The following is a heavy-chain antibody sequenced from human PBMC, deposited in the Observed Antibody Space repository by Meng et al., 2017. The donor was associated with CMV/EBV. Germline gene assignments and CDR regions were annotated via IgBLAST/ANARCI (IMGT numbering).Heavy chain of an antibody. D-gene: IGHD2-2*01. J-gene: IGHJ6*02. Sequence: FTFGSYAMTWVRQAPGKGLEWVSTISGSGGSSYYADSVKGRFTISRDNAKNSLYLQMNSLRAEDTAVYYCARDVVVVPAARARGMDVWGQGTTVTVSS. CDR2: ISGSGGSS. CDR1: FTFGSYA. V-gene: IGHV3-23*01. CDR3: ARDVVVVPAARARGMDV.